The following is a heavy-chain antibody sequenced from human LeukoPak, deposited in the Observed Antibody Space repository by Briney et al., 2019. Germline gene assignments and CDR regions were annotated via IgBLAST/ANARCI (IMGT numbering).Heavy chain of an antibody. D-gene: IGHD6-13*01. CDR2: INPNSGGA. CDR3: ARSSPPTYYHFYYYMDV. Sequence: ASVKVSCKASGYTFTGYYMHWVRQAPGQGLEWMGWINPNSGGAKYAQNFQGRVIMTTDTSISTAYMELSSLRSDDTAVYYCARSSPPTYYHFYYYMDVWGKGSTVAVSS. CDR1: GYTFTGYY. J-gene: IGHJ6*03. V-gene: IGHV1-2*02.